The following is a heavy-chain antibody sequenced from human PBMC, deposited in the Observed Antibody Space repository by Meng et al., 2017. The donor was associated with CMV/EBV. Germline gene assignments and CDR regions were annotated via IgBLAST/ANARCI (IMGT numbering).Heavy chain of an antibody. V-gene: IGHV3-49*04. CDR2: IRSKAYGGTT. CDR1: GFTFGDYA. J-gene: IGHJ6*02. D-gene: IGHD2-2*01. Sequence: GESLKISCTASGFTFGDYAMSWVRQAPGKGLEWVGFIRSKAYGGTTEYAASVIGRFTISRDDSKSIAYLQMNSLKTEDTAVYYCTRGVVPAATHYYYYYGMDVWGQGTTVTVSS. CDR3: TRGVVPAATHYYYYYGMDV.